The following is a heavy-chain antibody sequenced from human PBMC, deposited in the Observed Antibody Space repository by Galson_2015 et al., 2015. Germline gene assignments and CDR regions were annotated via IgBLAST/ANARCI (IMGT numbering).Heavy chain of an antibody. V-gene: IGHV3-48*03. J-gene: IGHJ6*03. CDR3: AKTTVAAGSSWYMDA. Sequence: SLRLSCAASAFAFSIYEMNWIRQAPGKGLEWVSYITSTGDTTYYADSVKGRFTVSRDNAKNSLFLQMNSLRAEDTALYYCAKTTVAAGSSWYMDAWARGPRSPSR. CDR1: AFAFSIYE. CDR2: ITSTGDTT. D-gene: IGHD4-23*01.